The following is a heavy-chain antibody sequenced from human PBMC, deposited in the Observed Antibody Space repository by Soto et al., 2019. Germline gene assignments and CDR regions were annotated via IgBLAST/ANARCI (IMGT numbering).Heavy chain of an antibody. CDR3: ARRGYSYGLDV. Sequence: GESLKISCKGSGYNFATYWIAWVRQLPGKGPEWMGIVYPGDSDTSYSPSFQGQVTISVDKSISTAYLQWNSLKASDTAVYYCARRGYSYGLDVWGQGTKVTVSS. CDR1: GYNFATYW. D-gene: IGHD5-18*01. V-gene: IGHV5-51*01. CDR2: VYPGDSDT. J-gene: IGHJ6*02.